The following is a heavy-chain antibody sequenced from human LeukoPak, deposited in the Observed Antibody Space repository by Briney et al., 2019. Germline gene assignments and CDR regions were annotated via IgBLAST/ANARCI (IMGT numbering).Heavy chain of an antibody. CDR2: IYHSGST. D-gene: IGHD3-22*01. Sequence: SETLSLTCTVSGYSISSGYYWGWIRQPPGKGLEWIGSIYHSGSTYYNPSLKSRVTISVDTSKNQFSLKLSSVTAADTAVYYCARAMDYYDSSGHYGNFDYWGQGTLVTVSS. J-gene: IGHJ4*02. CDR3: ARAMDYYDSSGHYGNFDY. V-gene: IGHV4-38-2*02. CDR1: GYSISSGYY.